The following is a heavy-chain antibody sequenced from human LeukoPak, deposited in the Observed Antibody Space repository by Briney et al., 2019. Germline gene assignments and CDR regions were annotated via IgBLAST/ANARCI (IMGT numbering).Heavy chain of an antibody. CDR3: ARWWDDGSGYSYSYGMDV. Sequence: ASVKVSCKASGGTFSSYAISWVRQAPGQGLEWMGVINPSGGSTSYAQKFQGRLTMTWDTSTSTVYMELSSLRSEDTAVYYCARWWDDGSGYSYSYGMDVWGQGSKVTVSS. V-gene: IGHV1-46*01. CDR1: GGTFSSYA. CDR2: INPSGGST. D-gene: IGHD3-22*01. J-gene: IGHJ6*02.